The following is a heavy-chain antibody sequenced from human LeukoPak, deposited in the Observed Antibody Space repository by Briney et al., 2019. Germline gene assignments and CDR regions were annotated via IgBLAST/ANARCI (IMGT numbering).Heavy chain of an antibody. D-gene: IGHD3-22*01. CDR2: IFSGGST. CDR3: ARGGESSGYYYADY. CDR1: GFTVSSNY. V-gene: IGHV3-66*01. Sequence: GGSLRLSYAVSGFTVSSNYMSWVRQAPGKGLEWVSVIFSGGSTYYADSVKGRFTISRDDSKNTVYLQMNSLRAEDTSVCFCARGGESSGYYYADYWGQGTLVTVSS. J-gene: IGHJ4*02.